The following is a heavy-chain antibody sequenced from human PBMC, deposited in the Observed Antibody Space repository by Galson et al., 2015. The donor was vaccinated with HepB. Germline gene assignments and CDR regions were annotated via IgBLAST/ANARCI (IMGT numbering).Heavy chain of an antibody. CDR3: ARDFWEMATIGGMDV. Sequence: SLRLSCAASGFTFSSYAMHWVRQAPGKGLEWVAVISYDGSNKYYADSVKGRFTISRDNSKNTLYLQMNSLRAEDTAVYYCARDFWEMATIGGMDVWGQGTTVTVSS. V-gene: IGHV3-30-3*01. J-gene: IGHJ6*02. CDR1: GFTFSSYA. D-gene: IGHD5-24*01. CDR2: ISYDGSNK.